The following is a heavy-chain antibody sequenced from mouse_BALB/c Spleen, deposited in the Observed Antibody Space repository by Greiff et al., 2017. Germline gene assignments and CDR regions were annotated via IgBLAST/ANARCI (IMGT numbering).Heavy chain of an antibody. CDR3: ARDRDDGYYFFAY. CDR2: ISDGGSYT. V-gene: IGHV5-4*02. CDR1: GFTFSDYY. J-gene: IGHJ3*01. D-gene: IGHD2-3*01. Sequence: EVNVVESGGGLVKPGGSLKLSCAASGFTFSDYYMYWVRQTPEKRLEWVATISDGGSYTYYPDCVKGRFTISRDNAKNNLYLQMSSLKSEDTAMYYCARDRDDGYYFFAYWGQGTLVTVSA.